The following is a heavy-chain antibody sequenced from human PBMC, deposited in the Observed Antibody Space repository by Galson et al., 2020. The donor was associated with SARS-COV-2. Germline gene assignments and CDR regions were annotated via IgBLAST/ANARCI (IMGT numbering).Heavy chain of an antibody. J-gene: IGHJ5*02. Sequence: ASVKVSCKASGYIFIGYYLHWVRQAPGQGLEWMGWINPNNDGTSYAQKFQGRVTMTKETSTNTAYMELTRLTSDDTAIYYCAREVPYSFDTWGQGTLVTVSS. D-gene: IGHD3-22*01. CDR1: GYIFIGYY. V-gene: IGHV1-2*02. CDR3: AREVPYSFDT. CDR2: INPNNDGT.